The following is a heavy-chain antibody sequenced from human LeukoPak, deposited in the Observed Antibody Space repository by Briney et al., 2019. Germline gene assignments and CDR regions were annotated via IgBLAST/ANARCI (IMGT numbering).Heavy chain of an antibody. CDR2: ISSGSSYI. D-gene: IGHD2-21*02. CDR3: ARVCGGDCSIDY. V-gene: IGHV3-21*01. J-gene: IGHJ4*02. Sequence: GGSLRLSCAAAGFTFSSYSMNWVRQAPGKGLEWVSPISSGSSYIYYADSVKGRFTISRDNAKNSLYLQMNSLRAEDTAVYYCARVCGGDCSIDYWGQGTLVTVSS. CDR1: GFTFSSYS.